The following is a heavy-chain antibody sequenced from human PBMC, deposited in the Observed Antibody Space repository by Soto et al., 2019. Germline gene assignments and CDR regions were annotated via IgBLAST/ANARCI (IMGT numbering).Heavy chain of an antibody. CDR2: ISYDGSNK. V-gene: IGHV3-30-3*01. Sequence: QVQLVESGGGVVQPGRSLRLSCAASGFTFSSYAMHWVRQAPGKGLEWVAVISYDGSNKYYADSVKGRFTISRDNSKNTLYLQMNSLRAEDTAVYYCASPPGYDILTGWLYYWGQGTLVTVSS. D-gene: IGHD3-9*01. J-gene: IGHJ4*02. CDR3: ASPPGYDILTGWLYY. CDR1: GFTFSSYA.